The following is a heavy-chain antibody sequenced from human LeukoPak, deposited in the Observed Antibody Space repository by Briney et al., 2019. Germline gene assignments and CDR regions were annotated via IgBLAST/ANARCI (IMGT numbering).Heavy chain of an antibody. J-gene: IGHJ6*02. CDR3: AKDVGYCGGDCFYYYYGMDV. D-gene: IGHD2-21*02. V-gene: IGHV3-23*01. CDR2: ISGSGGST. CDR1: GFTFSSYA. Sequence: GGSLRLSCAASGFTFSSYAMSWVRQAPGKGLEWVSAISGSGGSTYYADSVKGRFTISRDNSKNTLYLQMNSLRAEDTAVYYCAKDVGYCGGDCFYYYYGMDVWAKGPRSPSP.